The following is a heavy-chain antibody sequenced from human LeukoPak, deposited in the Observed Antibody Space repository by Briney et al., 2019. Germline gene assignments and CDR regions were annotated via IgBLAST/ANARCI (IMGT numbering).Heavy chain of an antibody. CDR3: ARSRHSYDSSGFPHY. V-gene: IGHV3-20*04. Sequence: GGSLRLSCAASGFNFDDYVMSWVRQAPGKGLEWVSGINWNGGSRGYADSVKGRFTISRDNAKNSLYLQMNSLRAEDTALYYCARSRHSYDSSGFPHYWGQGTLVTVSS. D-gene: IGHD3-22*01. CDR2: INWNGGSR. CDR1: GFNFDDYV. J-gene: IGHJ4*02.